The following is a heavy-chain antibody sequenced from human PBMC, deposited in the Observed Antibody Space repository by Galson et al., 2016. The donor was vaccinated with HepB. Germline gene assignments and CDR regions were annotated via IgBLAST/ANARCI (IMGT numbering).Heavy chain of an antibody. V-gene: IGHV3-11*01. CDR3: AREGRTGTSSYMGY. CDR2: ISGSGTDI. D-gene: IGHD2-2*01. Sequence: SLRLSCAASGFTFSDYYMSWIRQAPGKGLEWTSYISGSGTDIDYADSVKGRFTISRDNAKNSLYLQMNSLRPADTAFYYCAREGRTGTSSYMGYWGQGTLVTVSS. CDR1: GFTFSDYY. J-gene: IGHJ4*02.